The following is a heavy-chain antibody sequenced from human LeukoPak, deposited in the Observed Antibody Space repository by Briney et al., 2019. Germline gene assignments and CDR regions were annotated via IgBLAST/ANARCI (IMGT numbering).Heavy chain of an antibody. CDR2: ISYDGSNK. J-gene: IGHJ4*02. CDR1: GFTFSSYG. Sequence: PGRSLRLSCAASGFTFSSYGMHWVRQAPGKGLEWVAVISYDGSNKYYADSVKGRFTMSRDNSKNTLYLQMNSLRAEDTAVYYCAKDRYSSGLYFDYWGQGTLVTVSS. D-gene: IGHD6-19*01. CDR3: AKDRYSSGLYFDY. V-gene: IGHV3-30*18.